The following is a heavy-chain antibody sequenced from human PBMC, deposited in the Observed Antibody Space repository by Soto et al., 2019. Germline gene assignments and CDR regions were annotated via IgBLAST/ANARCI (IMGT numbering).Heavy chain of an antibody. D-gene: IGHD3-22*01. CDR2: ISYDGSNK. CDR1: GFTFSSYG. J-gene: IGHJ4*02. V-gene: IGHV3-30*18. Sequence: GGSLRLSCAASGFTFSSYGMHWVRQAPGKGLEWVAVISYDGSNKYYADSVKGRFTISRDNSKNTLYLQMNSLRAEDTAVYYCAKVAEYYDSSGYWDYWGQGTLVTVSS. CDR3: AKVAEYYDSSGYWDY.